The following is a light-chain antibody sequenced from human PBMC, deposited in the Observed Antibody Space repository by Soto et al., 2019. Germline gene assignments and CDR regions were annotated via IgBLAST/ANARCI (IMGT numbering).Light chain of an antibody. J-gene: IGLJ1*01. V-gene: IGLV2-14*01. Sequence: QPVLTQPASVSGSPGQPITISCTGTSSDVGGYNYVSWYQQHPGKAPKVMIYDVSNRPSGVSNRFSGSKSGNTASLTISGLQAEDEADYYCNSYTTSSTYVFGTGTKVTVL. CDR3: NSYTTSSTYV. CDR1: SSDVGGYNY. CDR2: DVS.